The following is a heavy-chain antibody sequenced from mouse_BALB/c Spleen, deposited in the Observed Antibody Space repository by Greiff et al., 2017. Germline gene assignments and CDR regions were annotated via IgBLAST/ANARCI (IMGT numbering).Heavy chain of an antibody. D-gene: IGHD2-12*01. CDR2: IRLKSNNYAT. Sequence: EVKLVESGGGLVQPGGSMKLSCVASGFTFSNYWMNWVRQSPEKGLEWVAEIRLKSNNYATHYAESVKGRFTISRDDSKSSVYLQMNNLRAEDTGIYYCTRTLLGAMDYWGQGTSVTVSS. J-gene: IGHJ4*01. CDR3: TRTLLGAMDY. CDR1: GFTFSNYW. V-gene: IGHV6-6*02.